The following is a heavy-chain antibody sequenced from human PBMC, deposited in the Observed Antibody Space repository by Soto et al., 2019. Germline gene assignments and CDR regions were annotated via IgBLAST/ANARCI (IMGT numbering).Heavy chain of an antibody. D-gene: IGHD3-3*01. Sequence: QVQLVQSGAEVKKPGSSVKVSCKASGGTFISYTISWVRQAPGQGLEWMGRIIAILGVANYAQKFQGRVTITADKPTSTAYMELRSLRSEDTAVYCCARVGYDFWSDSKGFGINWFDPWGQGTLVTVSS. V-gene: IGHV1-69*02. CDR1: GGTFISYT. J-gene: IGHJ5*02. CDR2: IIAILGVA. CDR3: ARVGYDFWSDSKGFGINWFDP.